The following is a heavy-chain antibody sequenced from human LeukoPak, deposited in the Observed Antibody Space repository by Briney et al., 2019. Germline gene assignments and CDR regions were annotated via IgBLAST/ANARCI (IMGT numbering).Heavy chain of an antibody. CDR2: ITDTGAGT. Sequence: RSGGSLRLSCAASGFTFSTSAMSWVRQAPGKGLEWVSTITDTGAGTHYADSVKGRFTISRDNSKNTLYLQMNSQRAEDTAVYYCARDVGNFDYWGQGTLVTVSS. J-gene: IGHJ4*02. CDR1: GFTFSTSA. CDR3: ARDVGNFDY. V-gene: IGHV3-23*01.